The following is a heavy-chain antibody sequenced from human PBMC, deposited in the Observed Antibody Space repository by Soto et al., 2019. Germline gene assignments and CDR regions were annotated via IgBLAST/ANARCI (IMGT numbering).Heavy chain of an antibody. CDR2: IYYSGST. J-gene: IGHJ6*02. D-gene: IGHD6-19*01. Sequence: LSLTCTVSCGSISISSYYWGWIRQPPGKGLEWIGSIYYSGSTYYNPSLKSRVTISVDTSKNQFSLKLSSVTAADTAVYYCASLYSSGWYSHLLFYYGMDVWGQGTTVTVSS. V-gene: IGHV4-39*01. CDR3: ASLYSSGWYSHLLFYYGMDV. CDR1: CGSISISSYY.